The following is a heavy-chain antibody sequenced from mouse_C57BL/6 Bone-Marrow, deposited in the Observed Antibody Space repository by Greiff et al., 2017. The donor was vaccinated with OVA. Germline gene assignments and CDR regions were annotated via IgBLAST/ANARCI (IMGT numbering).Heavy chain of an antibody. D-gene: IGHD2-1*01. CDR1: GFSLSTSGMG. CDR2: IYWDDDK. V-gene: IGHV8-12*01. Sequence: QVQLKESGPGILQSSQTLSLTCSFSGFSLSTSGMGVSWIRQPSGKGLEWLAHIYWDDDKRYNPSLKNRLTISKDTSRNQVFLKITSVDTADTATYYCARRGSYYGNYWYFDVWGTGTTVTVSS. CDR3: ARRGSYYGNYWYFDV. J-gene: IGHJ1*03.